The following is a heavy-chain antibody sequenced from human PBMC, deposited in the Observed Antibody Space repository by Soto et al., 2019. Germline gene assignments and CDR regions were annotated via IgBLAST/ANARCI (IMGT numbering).Heavy chain of an antibody. CDR1: GYTFTSYG. J-gene: IGHJ6*02. CDR3: ARDPYYDILTGYYKYYGMDV. Sequence: ASVKVSCKASGYTFTSYGISWVRQAPGQGLEWMGWISAYNGNTNYAQKLQGRVTMTTDTSTGTAYMELRSLRSDETAVYYCARDPYYDILTGYYKYYGMDVWGQGTTVTVSS. D-gene: IGHD3-9*01. V-gene: IGHV1-18*01. CDR2: ISAYNGNT.